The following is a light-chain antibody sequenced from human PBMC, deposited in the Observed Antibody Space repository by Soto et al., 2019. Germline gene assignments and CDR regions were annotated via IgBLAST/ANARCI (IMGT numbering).Light chain of an antibody. CDR2: EVS. V-gene: IGLV2-23*02. CDR3: CSYAGSSTLV. J-gene: IGLJ2*01. Sequence: QSVLTQPDSVSGSPGQSITISCTGTSRDVGSYNLVSWYQQHPGKAPKLMIYEVSKRPSGVSNRFSGSKSGNTASLTISGLQAEDEADYYCCSYAGSSTLVFGGGTQLTVL. CDR1: SRDVGSYNL.